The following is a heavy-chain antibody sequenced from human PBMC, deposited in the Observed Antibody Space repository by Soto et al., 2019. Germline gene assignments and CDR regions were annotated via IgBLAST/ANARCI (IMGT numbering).Heavy chain of an antibody. D-gene: IGHD3-9*01. CDR3: ARLKTDDILNISAY. V-gene: IGHV4-59*01. Sequence: KPSETLSLTCTVSGASISRYYWSWIRQSPGKGLEWIGYLYNTGSTIYNPSLKSRVTISVDTSKNQFSLKMNSVTAADTAVYYCARLKTDDILNISAYWGQGSLVTGSS. CDR2: LYNTGST. CDR1: GASISRYY. J-gene: IGHJ4*02.